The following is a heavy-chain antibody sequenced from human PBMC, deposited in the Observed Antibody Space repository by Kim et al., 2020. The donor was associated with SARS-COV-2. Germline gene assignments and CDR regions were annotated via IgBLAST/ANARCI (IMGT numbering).Heavy chain of an antibody. Sequence: SETLSLTCTVSGGSISSSSYYWGWIRQPPGKGLEWIGSIYYSGSTYYNPYLKSRVTISVDTSKNQFSLKLSSVTATATDVYYCAIGADYDILTGFNIDYWGQGTLVTDSS. J-gene: IGHJ4*02. CDR1: GGSISSSSYY. CDR3: AIGADYDILTGFNIDY. V-gene: IGHV4-39*01. D-gene: IGHD3-9*01. CDR2: IYYSGST.